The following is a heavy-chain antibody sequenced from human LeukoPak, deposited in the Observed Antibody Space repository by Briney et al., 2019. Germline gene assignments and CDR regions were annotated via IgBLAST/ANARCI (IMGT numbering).Heavy chain of an antibody. Sequence: ASVKVSCKASGYAFTSYYIHWVRQAPGQGLEWMGIISPGSGSTTYAQNFQGRVTMTRDTSTSTVYMEMSSLRSEDTAVYYCARDQRTYYLGSGSYYKVGRLDFWGQGTLVTVSS. CDR1: GYAFTSYY. J-gene: IGHJ4*02. CDR2: ISPGSGST. V-gene: IGHV1-46*01. D-gene: IGHD3-10*01. CDR3: ARDQRTYYLGSGSYYKVGRLDF.